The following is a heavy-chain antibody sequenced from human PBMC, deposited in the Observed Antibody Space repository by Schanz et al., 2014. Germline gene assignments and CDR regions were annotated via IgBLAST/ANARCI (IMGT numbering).Heavy chain of an antibody. CDR1: GGTFSSFG. J-gene: IGHJ4*02. D-gene: IGHD2-21*01. CDR3: ARDRRVFGAECYSIDVCEI. CDR2: IIPSLGLA. V-gene: IGHV1-69*04. Sequence: QVQLVQSGGEMKKPGSSVKVSCKASGGTFSSFGINWVRQAPGQGLEWMGMIIPSLGLAKYEQKFQDKVTITADTSTTTAYMELSGLRSDATPVYYCARDRRVFGAECYSIDVCEIWGQGTLVIVSS.